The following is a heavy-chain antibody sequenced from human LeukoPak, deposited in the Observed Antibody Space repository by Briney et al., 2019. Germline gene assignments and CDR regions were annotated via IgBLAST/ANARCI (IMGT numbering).Heavy chain of an antibody. CDR2: ISSSSSYI. CDR3: ARGVVPSSFNWFYP. D-gene: IGHD2-2*01. Sequence: GGSLRLSCAASGFTFSSYSMNWVRQAPGKGLEWVSSISSSSSYIYYADSVNGLFTISRDNAKTSLYLQMNSLRAEHTAVYYCARGVVPSSFNWFYPWGQGTLVTVSS. J-gene: IGHJ5*02. CDR1: GFTFSSYS. V-gene: IGHV3-21*01.